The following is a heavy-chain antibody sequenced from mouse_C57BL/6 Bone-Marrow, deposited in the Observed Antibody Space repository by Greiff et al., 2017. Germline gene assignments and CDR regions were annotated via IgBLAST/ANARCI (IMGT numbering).Heavy chain of an antibody. CDR2: INPSNGGT. CDR3: ARPYYYGSSHDY. CDR1: GYTFTSYW. J-gene: IGHJ2*01. Sequence: QVHVKQSGTELVKPGASVKMSCKASGYTFTSYWMHWVKQRPGQGLEWIGNINPSNGGTNYNEKFKSKATLTVDNSSSTAYMQLSSLTSEDSAVYYCARPYYYGSSHDYWCQGTTLTVSS. V-gene: IGHV1-53*01. D-gene: IGHD1-1*01.